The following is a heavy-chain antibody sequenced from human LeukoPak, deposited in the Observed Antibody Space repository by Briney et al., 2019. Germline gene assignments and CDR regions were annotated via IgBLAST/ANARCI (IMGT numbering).Heavy chain of an antibody. Sequence: GRSLRLSCAASGFTFSSFGMHWVRQAPGKGLEWVAVISYDGSNKYYADSVKGRFTISRDNSKNTLYLQMNSLRAEDTAVYYCARGGAIFWGQGTLVTVSS. CDR2: ISYDGSNK. J-gene: IGHJ4*02. D-gene: IGHD2-21*01. CDR3: ARGGAIF. V-gene: IGHV3-30*03. CDR1: GFTFSSFG.